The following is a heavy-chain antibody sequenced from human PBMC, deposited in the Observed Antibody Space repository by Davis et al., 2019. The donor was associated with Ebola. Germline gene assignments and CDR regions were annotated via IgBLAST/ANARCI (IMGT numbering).Heavy chain of an antibody. J-gene: IGHJ6*02. Sequence: SVKVSCKASGGTFSSYAISWVRQAPGQGLEWMGGIIPIFGTANYAQKFQGRVTITADESTSTAYMELSGLRSEDTAVYYCARGAQADYHGSGSYYRSFYAMDVWGQGTTVTVSS. CDR1: GGTFSSYA. CDR3: ARGAQADYHGSGSYYRSFYAMDV. CDR2: IIPIFGTA. D-gene: IGHD3-10*01. V-gene: IGHV1-69*13.